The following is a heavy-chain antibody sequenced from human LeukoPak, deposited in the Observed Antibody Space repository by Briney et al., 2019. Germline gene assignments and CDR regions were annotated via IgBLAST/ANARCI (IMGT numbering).Heavy chain of an antibody. CDR1: GFTFSSFW. D-gene: IGHD2-21*02. CDR3: TRSPNAGDPDY. V-gene: IGHV3-7*03. CDR2: IKEDGSRK. J-gene: IGHJ4*02. Sequence: PGGSLRLSCAASGFTFSSFWMSWVRQTPGKGLEWVANIKEDGSRKHYTGSVRGRFTISRDNDKNSLYLEMNSLRAEDTAVYYCTRSPNAGDPDYWGQGTLVTVSS.